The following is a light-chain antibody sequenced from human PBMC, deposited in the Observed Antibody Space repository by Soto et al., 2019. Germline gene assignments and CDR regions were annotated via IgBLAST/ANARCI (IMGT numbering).Light chain of an antibody. V-gene: IGKV1-39*01. CDR2: AAY. Sequence: DIQMTQSPSSLSASVGDRVTITCRASQTISFYLNWYQQKPGQAPQLLIDAAYSLQTGVPSRFGGSGYGTDVTLAVISLQPGDFATYYCQQSYNTARTVGQGTKLEI. CDR1: QTISFY. CDR3: QQSYNTART. J-gene: IGKJ2*01.